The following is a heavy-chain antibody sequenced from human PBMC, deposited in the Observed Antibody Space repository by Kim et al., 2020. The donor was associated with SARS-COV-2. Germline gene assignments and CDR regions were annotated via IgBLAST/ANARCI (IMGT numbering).Heavy chain of an antibody. V-gene: IGHV3-23*01. CDR1: GFTFSSYA. Sequence: GGSLRLSCAASGFTFSSYAMTWVRQAPGKGLDWVSSISDFGVSTHYADSVMGRFIISRDNSKNTVYLDMDSLRGEDTAVYYCARNCVGSWSPLCYWGQGALVIVSS. J-gene: IGHJ4*02. CDR2: ISDFGVST. CDR3: ARNCVGSWSPLCY. D-gene: IGHD3-10*01.